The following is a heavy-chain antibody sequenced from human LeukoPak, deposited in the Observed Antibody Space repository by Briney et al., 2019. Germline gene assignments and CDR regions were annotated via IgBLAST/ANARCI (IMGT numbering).Heavy chain of an antibody. CDR1: GYTLTELS. CDR2: FDPEDGET. Sequence: ASVKVSCKASGYTLTELSMHWVRQAPGKGLEWMGGFDPEDGETIYAQKFQGRVTMTEDTSTDTAYMKLSSLRSEDTAVYYCATFPYYYGMDVWGQGTTVTVSS. D-gene: IGHD2/OR15-2a*01. J-gene: IGHJ6*02. CDR3: ATFPYYYGMDV. V-gene: IGHV1-24*01.